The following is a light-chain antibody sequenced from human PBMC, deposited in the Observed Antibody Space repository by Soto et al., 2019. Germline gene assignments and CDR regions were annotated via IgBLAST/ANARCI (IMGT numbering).Light chain of an antibody. CDR2: KAY. CDR3: QQYDNDSWT. CDR1: QSITTW. J-gene: IGKJ1*01. V-gene: IGKV1-5*03. Sequence: DIQMTQSTSTLSASVGDRVIITCRASQSITTWLAWYQQKPGKAPNLMIYKAYTLKNGVPLWFGGSGTGTEFTLTISSLQPDDFATYYCQQYDNDSWTFGQWTKVEIK.